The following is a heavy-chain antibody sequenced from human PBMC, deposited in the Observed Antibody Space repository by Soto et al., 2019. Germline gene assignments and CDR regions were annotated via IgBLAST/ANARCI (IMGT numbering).Heavy chain of an antibody. D-gene: IGHD4-17*01. Sequence: QLQLQESGPGLVKPSETLSLTCTSSGDSISDSSFYWAWIRQPPGKGLEWIGSIYYKGYTKYNPSRGIPVTITVDTSREQFSLRLSSVTAAATAVYFCARPPDYGGNYYYCGMDVWGPGTTVIVSS. J-gene: IGHJ6*02. V-gene: IGHV4-39*01. CDR1: GDSISDSSFY. CDR2: IYYKGYT. CDR3: ARPPDYGGNYYYCGMDV.